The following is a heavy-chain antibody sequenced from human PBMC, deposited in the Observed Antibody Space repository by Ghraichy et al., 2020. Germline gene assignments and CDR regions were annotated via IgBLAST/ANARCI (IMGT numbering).Heavy chain of an antibody. CDR2: INEDGGEK. CDR1: GFTFSRYW. D-gene: IGHD6-13*01. V-gene: IGHV3-7*03. J-gene: IGHJ5*02. CDR3: AVYSNTWPYNWVEP. Sequence: GGSLRLSCVASGFTFSRYWMSWVRQAPGKGLEWVANINEDGGEKNYVDSMEGRFTISRVNANNSFYLQMSSLRAEDTAVYYCAVYSNTWPYNWVEPWGQGTPVTVSS.